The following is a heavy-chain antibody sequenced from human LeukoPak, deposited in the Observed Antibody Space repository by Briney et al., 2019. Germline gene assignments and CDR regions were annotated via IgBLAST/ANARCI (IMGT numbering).Heavy chain of an antibody. J-gene: IGHJ4*02. D-gene: IGHD1-26*01. CDR1: GDSVSSSTAA. CDR3: ARGQTYSGRIFDY. CDR2: TYYRSKRNI. V-gene: IGHV6-1*01. Sequence: SQTLSLTCASSGDSVSSSTAAGNWIRQSPSRGLEWLGRTYYRSKRNIDFAEYVKIRITIDPDTSKNQFSLRLNSVTPHDPAVYFCARGQTYSGRIFDYWGQGTLVTVSS.